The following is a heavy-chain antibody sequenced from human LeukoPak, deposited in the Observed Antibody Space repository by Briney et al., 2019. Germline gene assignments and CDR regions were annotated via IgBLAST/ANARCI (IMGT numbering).Heavy chain of an antibody. Sequence: GGSLRLSCAASGFTFSSYWMHWVRQAPGKGLVWVSRINSEGSSTTYADSVKGRFTISRDNAKSTLYLQMNSLRAEGTAVYYCASGRDSSGWYLIDYWGQGTLVTVSS. CDR3: ASGRDSSGWYLIDY. V-gene: IGHV3-74*01. D-gene: IGHD6-19*01. CDR1: GFTFSSYW. CDR2: INSEGSST. J-gene: IGHJ4*02.